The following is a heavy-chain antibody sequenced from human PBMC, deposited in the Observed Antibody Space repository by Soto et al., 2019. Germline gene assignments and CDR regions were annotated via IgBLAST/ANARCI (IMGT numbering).Heavy chain of an antibody. V-gene: IGHV3-21*01. CDR1: GFTFSSYS. CDR2: ISSSSSYI. Sequence: GGSLRLSCAASGFTFSSYSMNWVRQAPGKGLEWVSSISSSSSYIYYADSVKGRFTISRDNAKNSLYLQMNSLRAEDTAVYYCARNYDILTGYYYPPDYDAFDIWGQGTMVTVSS. D-gene: IGHD3-9*01. CDR3: ARNYDILTGYYYPPDYDAFDI. J-gene: IGHJ3*02.